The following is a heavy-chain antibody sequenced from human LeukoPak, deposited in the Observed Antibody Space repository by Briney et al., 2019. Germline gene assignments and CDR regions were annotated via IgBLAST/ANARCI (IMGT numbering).Heavy chain of an antibody. CDR2: ISGSGVMT. CDR3: AKDRSIGTYYTFDH. CDR1: GFTFSDYA. Sequence: PGGSLRLSCATSGFTFSDYAMTWVRQAPGKGLEWVATISGSGVMTYYADSVKGRFTVSGDNSKHTVYLQMSSLTAADTAVYYCAKDRSIGTYYTFDHWGQGTLVTVSS. V-gene: IGHV3-23*01. J-gene: IGHJ4*02. D-gene: IGHD1-26*01.